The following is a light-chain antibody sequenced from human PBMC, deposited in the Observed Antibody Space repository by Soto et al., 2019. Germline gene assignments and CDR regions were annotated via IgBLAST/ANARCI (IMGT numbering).Light chain of an antibody. V-gene: IGKV1-5*01. CDR2: DAS. Sequence: DIQMTQSPSTLSASVGDRVTITCRASQSISSWLAWYQQKPGKAPKLLIYDASSLESGVPSRFSGSGSGTEFTLPLSSLQPDDFATYYCQQYNSYSPVYTFGQGPTLQIK. CDR1: QSISSW. CDR3: QQYNSYSPVYT. J-gene: IGKJ2*01.